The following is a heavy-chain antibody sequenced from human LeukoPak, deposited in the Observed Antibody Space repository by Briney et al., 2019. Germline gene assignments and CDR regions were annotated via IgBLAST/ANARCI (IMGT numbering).Heavy chain of an antibody. V-gene: IGHV4-34*01. J-gene: IGHJ5*02. Sequence: KPSETLSLTCAVYGESFSGYYWSWIRQPPGKGVEWIGEINHSGSTNYNPSLKSRVTISVDTSKNQFSLKLSSVTAADTAVYYCARGKYYGSGSYYRGYNWFDPWGQGTLVTVSS. CDR1: GESFSGYY. CDR2: INHSGST. CDR3: ARGKYYGSGSYYRGYNWFDP. D-gene: IGHD3-10*01.